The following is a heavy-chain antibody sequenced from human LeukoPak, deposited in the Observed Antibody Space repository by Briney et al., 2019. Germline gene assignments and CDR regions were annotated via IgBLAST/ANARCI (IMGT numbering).Heavy chain of an antibody. CDR1: GFTFSSSW. D-gene: IGHD4-23*01. CDR3: ARGYDYGGNWFGP. Sequence: QPGGSLRLSCAASGFTFSSSWMHWVRQAPGKGLVWVSRINSYGSSTSYADSVKGRFTISRDNAKNTLYLQMNSLRAEDTAVYYCARGYDYGGNWFGPWGQGTLVTVSS. V-gene: IGHV3-74*01. J-gene: IGHJ5*02. CDR2: INSYGSST.